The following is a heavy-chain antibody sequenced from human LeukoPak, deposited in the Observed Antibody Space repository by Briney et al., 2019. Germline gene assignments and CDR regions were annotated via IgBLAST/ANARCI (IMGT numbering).Heavy chain of an antibody. CDR1: GFTFSSYA. CDR2: ISYDGSNK. Sequence: PGGSLRLSCAAPGFTFSSYAMHWVRQAPGKGLEWVAVISYDGSNKYYADSVKGRFTISRDNSKNTLYLQMNSLRAEDTAVYYCARNSLRYCSSTSCSNFDYWGQGTLVTVSS. CDR3: ARNSLRYCSSTSCSNFDY. D-gene: IGHD2-2*01. V-gene: IGHV3-30*04. J-gene: IGHJ4*02.